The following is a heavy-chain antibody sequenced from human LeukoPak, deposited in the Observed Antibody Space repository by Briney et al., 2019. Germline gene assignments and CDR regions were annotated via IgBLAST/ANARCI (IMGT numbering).Heavy chain of an antibody. D-gene: IGHD4/OR15-4a*01. CDR3: AAGAVLDAFDI. CDR2: IWYDGSNK. V-gene: IGHV3-33*01. Sequence: GGSLRLSCAASGFTFSSYGMHWVRQAPGKGLEWVAVIWYDGSNKYYADSVKGRFTISRDNSKNTLYPQMNSLRAEDTAVYYCAAGAVLDAFDIWGQGTMVTVSS. J-gene: IGHJ3*02. CDR1: GFTFSSYG.